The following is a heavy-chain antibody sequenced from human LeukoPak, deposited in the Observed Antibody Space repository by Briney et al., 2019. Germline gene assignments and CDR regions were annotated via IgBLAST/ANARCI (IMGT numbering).Heavy chain of an antibody. D-gene: IGHD2-21*02. CDR1: GFTVSSNY. CDR2: IYSGGST. J-gene: IGHJ4*02. V-gene: IGHV3-53*01. Sequence: GGSLRLSCAASGFTVSSNYMSWVRQAPGKGLEWVSVIYSGGSTYYADSVKGRFTISRDNSKNTLYLQMNSLRAEDTAVYYCARDGRVTPFDYWGQGTLVTVSS. CDR3: ARDGRVTPFDY.